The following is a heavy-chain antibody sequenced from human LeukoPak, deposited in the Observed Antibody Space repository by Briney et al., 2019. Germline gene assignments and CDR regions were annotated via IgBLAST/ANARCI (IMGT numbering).Heavy chain of an antibody. D-gene: IGHD3-3*01. J-gene: IGHJ6*03. CDR2: IYYSGST. CDR3: ASFTIFGEKSYMDV. Sequence: SETLSLTCTVSGGSISSYYWSWIRQPPGKGLEWIGYIYYSGSTNYNPSPKSRVTISVDTSKNQFSLKLSSVTAADTAVYYCASFTIFGEKSYMDVWGKGTTVTVSS. V-gene: IGHV4-59*01. CDR1: GGSISSYY.